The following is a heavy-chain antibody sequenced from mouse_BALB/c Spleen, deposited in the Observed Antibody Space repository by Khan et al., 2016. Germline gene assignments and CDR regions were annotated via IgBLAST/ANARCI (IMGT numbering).Heavy chain of an antibody. D-gene: IGHD2-12*01. CDR2: IWGGGTT. CDR1: GFSLTTYA. Sequence: QVQLQQSGPSLVQPSQSLSINCIVSGFSLTTYAVHWVRQSPGKGLEWLGVIWGGGTTDYNAAFMSRLSITKDNSKSQVFFKMNSLQSDDPAIYSCANVDDFDSDGAWLAYWGQGSLVTVST. V-gene: IGHV2-5-1*01. J-gene: IGHJ3*01. CDR3: ANVDDFDSDGAWLAY.